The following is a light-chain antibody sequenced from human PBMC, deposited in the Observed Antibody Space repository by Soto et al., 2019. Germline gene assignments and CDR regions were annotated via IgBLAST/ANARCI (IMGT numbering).Light chain of an antibody. V-gene: IGKV3-11*01. CDR3: QQRQYWPPIT. CDR2: DAS. J-gene: IGKJ5*01. CDR1: QTIRNNY. Sequence: EIVLTQSPGTLSLSPGEGATVSCRVSQTIRNNYLAWYQQKPGQAPRLLIDDASNRASGIPARFTGSGSGTDFNLTISTLEPEDFAVYYCQQRQYWPPITFGQGTRLEIK.